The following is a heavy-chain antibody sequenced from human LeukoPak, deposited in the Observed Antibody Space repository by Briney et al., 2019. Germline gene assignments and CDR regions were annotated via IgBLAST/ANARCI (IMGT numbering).Heavy chain of an antibody. CDR1: GYTFTGYY. J-gene: IGHJ4*02. D-gene: IGHD1-26*01. CDR2: INPNSGGT. CDR3: ARAKAYSGSPKGPYYFDY. V-gene: IGHV1-2*02. Sequence: ASVKVSCKASGYTFTGYYMHWVRQAPGQGLEWMGWINPNSGGTNYAQKFQGRVTMTRDTSISTAYMELSRLSSDDTAVYYCARAKAYSGSPKGPYYFDYWGQGTLVTV.